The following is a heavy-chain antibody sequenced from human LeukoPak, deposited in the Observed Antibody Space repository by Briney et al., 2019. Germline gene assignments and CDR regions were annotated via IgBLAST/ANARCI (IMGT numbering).Heavy chain of an antibody. D-gene: IGHD3-16*01. CDR2: INPDGSQK. CDR3: VRQMIRFWFDP. CDR1: GFTFSLYW. J-gene: IGHJ5*02. Sequence: GGSLRLSCAASGFTFSLYWMTWVRQSPGKGLEWVADINPDGSQKYSVDSVKGRFTITRDNAKNSLFLQMNSLRAEDTAVYYCVRQMIRFWFDPWGQGTQVTVSS. V-gene: IGHV3-7*01.